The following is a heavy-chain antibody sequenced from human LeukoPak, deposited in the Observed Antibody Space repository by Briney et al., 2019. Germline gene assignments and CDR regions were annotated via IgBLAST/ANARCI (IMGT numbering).Heavy chain of an antibody. V-gene: IGHV3-23*01. Sequence: PGGSLRLSCAASGFTFSNYGLSWVRQAPGKGLEWVSAISGSGGSTYYADSVKGRFTISRDNSKNTLYLQMNSLRAEDTAVYYCAKVVDTIFWPTHYYYYMDVWGKGTTVTISS. CDR2: ISGSGGST. J-gene: IGHJ6*03. CDR3: AKVVDTIFWPTHYYYYMDV. CDR1: GFTFSNYG. D-gene: IGHD3-9*01.